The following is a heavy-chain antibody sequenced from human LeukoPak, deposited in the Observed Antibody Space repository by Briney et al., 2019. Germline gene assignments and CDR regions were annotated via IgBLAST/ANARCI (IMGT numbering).Heavy chain of an antibody. J-gene: IGHJ4*02. Sequence: GGSLRLSCAASGFTFSSYAMHWVRQAPGKGLEWVAVISYDGSNKYYADSVKGRFTISRDNSKNTLYLQMNSLRAEDTAVYYCARAEKYSSSWYQAFDYWGQGTLVTVSS. CDR3: ARAEKYSSSWYQAFDY. D-gene: IGHD6-13*01. V-gene: IGHV3-30-3*01. CDR2: ISYDGSNK. CDR1: GFTFSSYA.